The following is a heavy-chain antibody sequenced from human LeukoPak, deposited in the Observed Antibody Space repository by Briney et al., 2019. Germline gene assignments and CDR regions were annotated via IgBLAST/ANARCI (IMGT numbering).Heavy chain of an antibody. CDR1: GGTFSSYG. Sequence: GASVKVSCKASGGTFSSYGISWVRQAPGQGFEWIGRIITMFDIADYAQKFQDRVTITAEKFTRTAYMELRSLRPEDTAIYFCARDLRRPSKEGTLGRQLCTGSTCYSGRDYYDGLDVWGQGTTVTVSS. D-gene: IGHD1-7*01. J-gene: IGHJ6*02. V-gene: IGHV1-69*04. CDR3: ARDLRRPSKEGTLGRQLCTGSTCYSGRDYYDGLDV. CDR2: IITMFDIA.